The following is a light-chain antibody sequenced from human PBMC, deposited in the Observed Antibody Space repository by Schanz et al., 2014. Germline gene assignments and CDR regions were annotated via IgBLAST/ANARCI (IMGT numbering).Light chain of an antibody. CDR3: CSYAGSSTLV. CDR1: SSDVGGYNY. CDR2: EVT. Sequence: QSALTQPASVSGSPGQSVTISCTGTSSDVGGYNYVSWYQHHPDKVPKLLIYEVTYRPSGVSNRFSGSKSGNTASLTISGLQAEDEADYYCCSYAGSSTLVFGGGTKLTVL. J-gene: IGLJ2*01. V-gene: IGLV2-23*02.